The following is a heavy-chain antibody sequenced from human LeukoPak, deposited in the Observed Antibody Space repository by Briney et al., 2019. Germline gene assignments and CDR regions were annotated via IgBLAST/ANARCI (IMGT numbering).Heavy chain of an antibody. J-gene: IGHJ4*02. V-gene: IGHV4-30-4*08. Sequence: SQTLSLTCTVSGGPISSGDYYWSWIRQPPGKGLEWIGYIYYSGSTYYNPSLKSRVTISVDTSKNQFSLKLSSVTAADTAVYYCARVGLRFGDYDYWGQGTLVTVSS. CDR1: GGPISSGDYY. CDR3: ARVGLRFGDYDY. CDR2: IYYSGST. D-gene: IGHD3-10*01.